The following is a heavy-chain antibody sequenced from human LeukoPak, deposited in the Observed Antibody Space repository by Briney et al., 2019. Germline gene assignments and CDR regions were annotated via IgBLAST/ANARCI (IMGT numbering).Heavy chain of an antibody. J-gene: IGHJ6*02. Sequence: PGGSLRPSCAASGFTFSSYEMNWVRQAPGKGLEWVSYISSSGSTIYYADSVKGRFTISRDNAKNSLYLQMNSLRAEDTAVYYCARRPGYSSSWPQDYYYGMDVWGQGATVTVSS. CDR3: ARRPGYSSSWPQDYYYGMDV. CDR1: GFTFSSYE. CDR2: ISSSGSTI. V-gene: IGHV3-48*03. D-gene: IGHD6-13*01.